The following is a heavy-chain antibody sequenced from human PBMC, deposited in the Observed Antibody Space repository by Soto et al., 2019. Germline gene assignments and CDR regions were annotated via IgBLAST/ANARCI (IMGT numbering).Heavy chain of an antibody. CDR1: RGSLSREHYY. J-gene: IGHJ5*02. V-gene: IGHV4-61*03. CDR2: FYYTGST. D-gene: IGHD6-13*01. CDR3: ATNVHGISWFFSWFDT. Sequence: SGTPSLTRTVSRGSLSREHYYWNSIRQPPGKGLEWIGYFYYTGSTNYNPSLESRLTMSVDMSKNHFSLKLSSVTAADTAVYYCATNVHGISWFFSWFDTWGQGALVTVS.